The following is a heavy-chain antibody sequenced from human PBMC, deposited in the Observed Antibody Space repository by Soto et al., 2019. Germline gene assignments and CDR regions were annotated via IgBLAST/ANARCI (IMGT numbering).Heavy chain of an antibody. J-gene: IGHJ6*02. D-gene: IGHD6-6*01. CDR1: GFTFSSYA. V-gene: IGHV3-30-3*01. Sequence: PGGSLRLSCAASGFTFSSYAMHWVRQAPGKGLEWVAVISYDGSNKYYADSVKGRFTISRDNSKNTLYLQMNSLRAEDTAVYYCARDSFPGNPVHSSSSRSYYYGMDVWGQGTTVTVSS. CDR3: ARDSFPGNPVHSSSSRSYYYGMDV. CDR2: ISYDGSNK.